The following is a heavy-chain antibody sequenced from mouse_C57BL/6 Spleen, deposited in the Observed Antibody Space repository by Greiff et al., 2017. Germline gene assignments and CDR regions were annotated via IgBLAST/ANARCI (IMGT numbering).Heavy chain of an antibody. CDR2: INPYNGGT. CDR1: GYTFTDYY. V-gene: IGHV1-19*01. D-gene: IGHD6-1*01. CDR3: ARKASSLYYYAMDY. Sequence: EVQLQQSGPVLVKPGASVKMSCKASGYTFTDYYMNWVKQSHGKSLEWIGVINPYNGGTSSNQKFKGKATLTVDKSSSTAYMELNSLTSEDSAVYYCARKASSLYYYAMDYWGQGTSVTVSS. J-gene: IGHJ4*01.